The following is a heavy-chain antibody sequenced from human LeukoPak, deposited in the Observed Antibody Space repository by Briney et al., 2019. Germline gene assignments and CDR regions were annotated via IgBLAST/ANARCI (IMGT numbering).Heavy chain of an antibody. D-gene: IGHD3-22*01. CDR3: ARDLPLYDSSGYYYVFDY. J-gene: IGHJ4*02. Sequence: ASVKVSCKASGYTFTSYGISWVRQAPGQGLEWMGWISAYNGNTNYAQKLQGRVTMTTDTSTSTAYMELRSLRSDDTAVYYCARDLPLYDSSGYYYVFDYWGQGTLVTVSS. CDR2: ISAYNGNT. V-gene: IGHV1-18*04. CDR1: GYTFTSYG.